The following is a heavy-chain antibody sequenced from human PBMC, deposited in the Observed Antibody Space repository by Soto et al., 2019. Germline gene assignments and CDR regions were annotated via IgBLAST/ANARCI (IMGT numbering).Heavy chain of an antibody. D-gene: IGHD2-15*01. V-gene: IGHV1-18*01. CDR1: GYTFTSYG. Sequence: ASVKVSCKASGYTFTSYGISWVRHAPGQGLEWMGWISAYNGNTNYAQKLQGRVTMTTDTSTSTAYMELRSLRSDDTAVYYCARDRIGIVVVVAATDDAFDIWGQGTMVTVS. CDR2: ISAYNGNT. J-gene: IGHJ3*02. CDR3: ARDRIGIVVVVAATDDAFDI.